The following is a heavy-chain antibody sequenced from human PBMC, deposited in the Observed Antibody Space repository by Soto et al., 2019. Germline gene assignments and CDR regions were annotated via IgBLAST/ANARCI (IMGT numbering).Heavy chain of an antibody. CDR2: IYYSGST. CDR1: GGSISSSSYY. Sequence: QLQLQESGPGLVKPSETLSLTCTVSGGSISSSSYYWGWIRQPPGKGLEWSGSIYYSGSTYYNPSLKSRVTISVDTYKNQFSLKLSSVTAADTAVYYCASLDYGDYTPDYWGQGTLVTVSS. D-gene: IGHD4-17*01. V-gene: IGHV4-39*01. J-gene: IGHJ4*02. CDR3: ASLDYGDYTPDY.